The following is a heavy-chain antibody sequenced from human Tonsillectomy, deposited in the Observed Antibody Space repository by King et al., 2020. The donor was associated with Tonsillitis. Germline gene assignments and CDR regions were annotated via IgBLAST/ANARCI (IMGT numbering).Heavy chain of an antibody. CDR2: ISVTSSDI. V-gene: IGHV3-48*01. J-gene: IGHJ3*02. CDR3: ARDYWSGFDI. Sequence: VQLVESGGGLVQPGGSLRLSCVSSGFAFSSNTMNWVRQAPGKGLEWISYISVTSSDIFYADSVRGRYTISRDNAKNSLYLQMNNLRAEDTAIYYCARDYWSGFDIWGQGTMVTVSS. CDR1: GFAFSSNT. D-gene: IGHD2-15*01.